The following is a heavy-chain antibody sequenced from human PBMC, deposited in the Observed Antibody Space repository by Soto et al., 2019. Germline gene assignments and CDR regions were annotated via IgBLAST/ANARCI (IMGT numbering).Heavy chain of an antibody. CDR3: ARAFRVADDGCWFDP. CDR1: GGSISSGGYY. J-gene: IGHJ5*02. CDR2: IYYSGST. D-gene: IGHD2-15*01. V-gene: IGHV4-31*03. Sequence: SETLSLTCTVSGGSISSGGYYWSWIRQHPGKGLEWIGYIYYSGSTYYNPSLKSRVTISVDTSKNQFSLKLSSVTAADTAVYYCARAFRVADDGCWFDPWGQGTLVTVSS.